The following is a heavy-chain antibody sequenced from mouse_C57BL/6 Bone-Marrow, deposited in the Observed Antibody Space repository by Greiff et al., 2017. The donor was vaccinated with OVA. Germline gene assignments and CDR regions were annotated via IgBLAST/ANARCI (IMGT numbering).Heavy chain of an antibody. J-gene: IGHJ4*01. D-gene: IGHD2-1*01. CDR2: IGTANGNT. V-gene: IGHV14-3*01. CDR1: GFNIKNTD. Sequence: EVKLMESVAELVRPGASVKLSCTASGFNIKNTDMHWVKQRPEQGLEWIGRIGTANGNTKYAPKFQGKATITADTSSNTAYLQLSSLTSEDTAIYYGASGNGYAMDYWGQGTSVTVSS. CDR3: ASGNGYAMDY.